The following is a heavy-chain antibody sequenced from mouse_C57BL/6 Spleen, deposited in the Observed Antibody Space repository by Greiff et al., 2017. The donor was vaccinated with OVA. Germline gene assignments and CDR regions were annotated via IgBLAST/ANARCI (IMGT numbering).Heavy chain of an antibody. Sequence: QVQLKESGAELARPGASVKLSCKASGYTFTSYGISWVKQRTGQGLEWIGEIYPRSGNTYYNEKFKGKATLTADKSSSTAYMELRSLTSEDSAVYFCASYYGSSYETWFAYWGQGTLVTVSA. CDR2: IYPRSGNT. D-gene: IGHD1-1*01. CDR1: GYTFTSYG. CDR3: ASYYGSSYETWFAY. V-gene: IGHV1-81*01. J-gene: IGHJ3*01.